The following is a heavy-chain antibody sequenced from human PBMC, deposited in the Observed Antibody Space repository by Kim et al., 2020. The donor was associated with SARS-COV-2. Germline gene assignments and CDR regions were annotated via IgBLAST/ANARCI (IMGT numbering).Heavy chain of an antibody. CDR3: ASDFWSGYREFYYYYGMDV. D-gene: IGHD3-3*01. Sequence: SRVTISVDTSKNQFSLKLSSVTAADTAVYYCASDFWSGYREFYYYYGMDVWGQGTTVTVSS. J-gene: IGHJ6*02. V-gene: IGHV4-39*01.